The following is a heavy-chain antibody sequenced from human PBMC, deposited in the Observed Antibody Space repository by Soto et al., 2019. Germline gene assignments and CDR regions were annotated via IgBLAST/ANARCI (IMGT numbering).Heavy chain of an antibody. CDR1: GGTFSSYA. Sequence: QVQLVQSGAEVKKPGSSVKVSCKASGGTFSSYAISWVRQAPGQGLEWMGGIIPIFGTANYAQKFQGRVTITADESTSTAYMELSSLRSEDTAVYYCARQVEMATITSSFDYWGPGTLVTGSS. CDR3: ARQVEMATITSSFDY. D-gene: IGHD5-12*01. V-gene: IGHV1-69*01. CDR2: IIPIFGTA. J-gene: IGHJ4*02.